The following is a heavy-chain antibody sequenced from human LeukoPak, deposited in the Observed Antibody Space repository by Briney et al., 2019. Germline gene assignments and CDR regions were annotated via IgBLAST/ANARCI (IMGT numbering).Heavy chain of an antibody. CDR2: IYYSGST. CDR3: ARVYARRYYYYYMDV. CDR1: GGSISSSSYY. Sequence: SETLSLTCTVSGGSISSSSYYWGRIRQPPGKGLEWIGSIYYSGSTYYNPSLKSRVTISVETSKDQFSLKLSSVTAADTAVYYCARVYARRYYYYYMDVWGKGTTVTVSS. J-gene: IGHJ6*03. V-gene: IGHV4-39*07. D-gene: IGHD3-16*01.